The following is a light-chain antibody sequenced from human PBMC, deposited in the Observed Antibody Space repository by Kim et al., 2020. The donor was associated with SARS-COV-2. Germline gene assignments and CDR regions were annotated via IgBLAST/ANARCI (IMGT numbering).Light chain of an antibody. CDR2: GAS. CDR3: QQYNALYT. V-gene: IGKV3D-15*01. CDR1: QNIGRN. Sequence: EIVMTQSPVTLSVSPGERATLSCRASQNIGRNLAWYQQKPGQVPRLLIYGASTRATGISARFSGSGSETEFTLTISSLQSEDFAVYYCQQYNALYTFGQGTKLEI. J-gene: IGKJ2*01.